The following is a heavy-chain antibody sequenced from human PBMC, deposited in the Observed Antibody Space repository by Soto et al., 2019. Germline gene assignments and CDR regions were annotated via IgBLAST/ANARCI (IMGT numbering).Heavy chain of an antibody. J-gene: IGHJ4*02. CDR1: GFTFSSYG. CDR2: IWYDGSNK. Sequence: GGSLRLSCAASGFTFSSYGMHWVRQAPGKGLEWVAVIWYDGSNKYYADSVKGRFTISRDNSKNTLYLQMNGLRAEETAVYYCATGLGELSLLDYWGQGTLVTVSS. D-gene: IGHD3-16*02. V-gene: IGHV3-33*01. CDR3: ATGLGELSLLDY.